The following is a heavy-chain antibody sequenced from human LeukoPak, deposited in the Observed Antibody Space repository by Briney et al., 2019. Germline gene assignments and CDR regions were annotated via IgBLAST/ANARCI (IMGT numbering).Heavy chain of an antibody. CDR1: GFTFSSYG. CDR3: AKDLDQYGSGSYYHYGMDV. D-gene: IGHD3-10*01. J-gene: IGHJ6*02. CDR2: ISYDGSNK. V-gene: IGHV3-30*18. Sequence: GRSLRLSCAASGFTFSSYGMHWVRQAPGKGLEWVAVISYDGSNKYYADSVKGRSTISRDNSKNTLYLQMNSLRAEDTAVYYCAKDLDQYGSGSYYHYGMDVWGQGTTVTVSS.